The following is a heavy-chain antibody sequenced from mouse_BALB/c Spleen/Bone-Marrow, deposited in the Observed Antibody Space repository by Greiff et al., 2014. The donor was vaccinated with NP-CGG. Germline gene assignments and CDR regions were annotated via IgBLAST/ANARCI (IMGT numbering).Heavy chain of an antibody. CDR3: AIYYGNYHAMDY. CDR1: GFNIKDTY. CDR2: IDPANGNT. V-gene: IGHV14-3*02. Sequence: DVQLQESGAELVKPGASVKLSCTASGFNIKDTYMHWVKQRPEQGLEWIGRIDPANGNTKYDPKFQGKATITADTSSNTAYLQLSSLTSEDTAVYYCAIYYGNYHAMDYWGQGTSVTVSS. D-gene: IGHD2-1*01. J-gene: IGHJ4*01.